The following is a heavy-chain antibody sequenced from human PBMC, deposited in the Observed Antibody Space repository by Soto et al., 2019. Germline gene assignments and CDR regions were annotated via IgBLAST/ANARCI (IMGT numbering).Heavy chain of an antibody. CDR3: ARGGLTGSDAFDI. D-gene: IGHD4-4*01. J-gene: IGHJ3*02. CDR1: GGYFSGYY. CDR2: INHSGST. V-gene: IGHV4-34*01. Sequence: QVQLQQWGAGLLKPSETLSLTCAVYGGYFSGYYWSRIRQPPGKRLEWIGEINHSGSTNYTPPLKSGVTRSVATSKNQFSLKLSSVTAAVTAVYYCARGGLTGSDAFDIWGLGTMVTVSS.